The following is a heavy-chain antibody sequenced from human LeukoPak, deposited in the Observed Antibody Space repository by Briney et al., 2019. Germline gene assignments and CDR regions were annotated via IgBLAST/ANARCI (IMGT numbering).Heavy chain of an antibody. Sequence: SVKVSCKASGGTFSSYAISWVRQAPGQGLEWMGRIIPILGIANYAQKFQGRVTITADKSTSTAYMELSSLRSEDTAVYYCARNNNMYYYDSSGRQRDDYWGQGTLVTVSS. CDR3: ARNNNMYYYDSSGRQRDDY. V-gene: IGHV1-69*04. CDR1: GGTFSSYA. CDR2: IIPILGIA. J-gene: IGHJ4*02. D-gene: IGHD3-22*01.